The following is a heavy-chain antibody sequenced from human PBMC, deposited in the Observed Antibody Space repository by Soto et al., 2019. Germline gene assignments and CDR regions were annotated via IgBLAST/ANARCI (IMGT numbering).Heavy chain of an antibody. CDR3: EGDLREVADPRFEP. CDR2: IIPIFGTA. D-gene: IGHD2-15*01. Sequence: QVQLVQSGAEVKKPGSSVKVSCKASGGTFSSYAISWVRQAPGQGLEWMGGIIPIFGTANYAQKFQGRVPITADESTSTAYMGLNSLRTEDTAVSDCEGDLREVADPRFEPWGRGTLVTVSS. CDR1: GGTFSSYA. J-gene: IGHJ5*02. V-gene: IGHV1-69*01.